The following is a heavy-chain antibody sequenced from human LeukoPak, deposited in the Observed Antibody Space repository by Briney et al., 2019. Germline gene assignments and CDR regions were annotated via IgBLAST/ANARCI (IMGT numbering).Heavy chain of an antibody. J-gene: IGHJ6*04. CDR1: GFTFSRFC. D-gene: IGHD3-10*02. CDR2: IKQDGSEK. CDR3: AELGITMIGGV. Sequence: GGSLRLSCAASGFTFSRFCMSWVRQAPGKGLEWLANIKQDGSEKFYVDSLKGRFTISRDNAKNSLYLQMDSLRVEDTVVYYCAELGITMIGGVWGKGTTVTISS. V-gene: IGHV3-7*01.